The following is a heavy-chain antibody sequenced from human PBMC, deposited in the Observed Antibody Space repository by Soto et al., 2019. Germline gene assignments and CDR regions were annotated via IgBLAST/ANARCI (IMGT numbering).Heavy chain of an antibody. CDR3: ARGSLYSGSYGDAFDI. CDR1: GFTFDDYG. Sequence: PGGSLRVSCAASGFTFDDYGMSRVRQAPGKGLEWVSGINWNGGSTGYADSVKGRFTISRDNAKNSLYLQMNSLRAEDTALYYCARGSLYSGSYGDAFDIWGQGTMVTVSS. V-gene: IGHV3-20*04. J-gene: IGHJ3*02. D-gene: IGHD1-26*01. CDR2: INWNGGST.